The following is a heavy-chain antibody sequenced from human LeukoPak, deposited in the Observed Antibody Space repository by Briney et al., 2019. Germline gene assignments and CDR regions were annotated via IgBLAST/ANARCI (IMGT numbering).Heavy chain of an antibody. CDR3: AMRERLAAAFDY. CDR2: IYTSGST. CDR1: GGSISSASYY. V-gene: IGHV4-61*02. Sequence: SQTLSLTCTVSGGSISSASYYWSWIRQPAGKGLEWIGRIYTSGSTNYDPSLKSRVTISVDTSKNQFSLKLSSVTAADTAVYYCAMRERLAAAFDYWGQGTLVTVSS. J-gene: IGHJ4*02. D-gene: IGHD6-13*01.